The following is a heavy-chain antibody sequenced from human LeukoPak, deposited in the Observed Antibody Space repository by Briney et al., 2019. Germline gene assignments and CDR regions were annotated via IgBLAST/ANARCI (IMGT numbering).Heavy chain of an antibody. CDR1: GGTFSSLT. V-gene: IGHV1-69*01. D-gene: IGHD1-1*01. CDR3: ARDHRLQLENWFDP. J-gene: IGHJ5*02. CDR2: IIPIFGTA. Sequence: SVKVSCKASGGTFSSLTINWVRQAPGQGLEWMGGIIPIFGTANYAQKFQGRVTITADESTNTAYMELSSLRSEDTAVYYCARDHRLQLENWFDPWGQGTLVTVSS.